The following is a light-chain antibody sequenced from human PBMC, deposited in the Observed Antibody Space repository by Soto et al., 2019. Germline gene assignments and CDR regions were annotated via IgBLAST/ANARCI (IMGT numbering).Light chain of an antibody. CDR3: CSYAGGRTFVV. V-gene: IGLV2-23*02. CDR2: EVN. CDR1: SSDIGSYHL. Sequence: QSALSQPASVSGSPGQSVTIPCTGTSSDIGSYHLVSWYHHHPGQAPKLVIYEVNKRPSVDSNRFSGSKSGNTASLTIAGLQPGDEGEYYCCSYAGGRTFVVFGGGTKRTVL. J-gene: IGLJ3*02.